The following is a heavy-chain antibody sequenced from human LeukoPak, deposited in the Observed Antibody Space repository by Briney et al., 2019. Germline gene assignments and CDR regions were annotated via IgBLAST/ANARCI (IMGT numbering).Heavy chain of an antibody. V-gene: IGHV4-61*02. D-gene: IGHD3-22*01. CDR3: ARGGRYYDSSGYWFDP. Sequence: SETLSLTCTVSGGSISSGSYYWSWIRQPAGKGLEWIGRIYTSGSTNYNPSLKSRVTISVDTSKNQFSLKLSSVTAADTAVYYCARGGRYYDSSGYWFDPWGQGTLVTVSS. CDR2: IYTSGST. CDR1: GGSISSGSYY. J-gene: IGHJ5*02.